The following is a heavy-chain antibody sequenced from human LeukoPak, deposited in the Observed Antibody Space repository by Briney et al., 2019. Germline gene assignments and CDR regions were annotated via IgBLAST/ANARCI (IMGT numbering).Heavy chain of an antibody. CDR2: IKKDGIEK. CDR3: ARGRYSSRSGGYYFDI. V-gene: IGHV3-7*01. D-gene: IGHD2-2*01. J-gene: IGHJ4*02. Sequence: PGGSLRLSSVVSGFTLSSDWMSWVRQAPGKGREWVANIKKDGIEKYYVESVKGRFTISRDNAKNSLYLQMNSLRAEDTAVYYCARGRYSSRSGGYYFDIWGQGTLVTVSS. CDR1: GFTLSSDW.